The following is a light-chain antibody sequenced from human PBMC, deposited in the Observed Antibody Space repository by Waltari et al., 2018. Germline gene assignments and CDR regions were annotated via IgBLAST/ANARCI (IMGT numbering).Light chain of an antibody. V-gene: IGKV1-17*03. CDR3: LQYNSLPWK. CDR2: PVF. Sequence: DIQMTQSPSAMSASVGDRVTITCRASQGVSNYLAWFQQRPGKVPKRLILPVFTLQSGVSSRFSGTGSGTEFNLTISSLQPEDFATYYCLQYNSLPWKFGQGTKVEIK. J-gene: IGKJ1*01. CDR1: QGVSNY.